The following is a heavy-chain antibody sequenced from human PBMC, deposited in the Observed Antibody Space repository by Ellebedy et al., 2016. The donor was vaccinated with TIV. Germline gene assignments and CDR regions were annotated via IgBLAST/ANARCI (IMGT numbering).Heavy chain of an antibody. CDR1: GGSISSYY. J-gene: IGHJ4*02. D-gene: IGHD5-18*01. CDR2: ISHSGSG. CDR3: AGTRGYGYVY. V-gene: IGHV4-34*01. Sequence: MPSETLSLTCTVSGGSISSYYWTRVRQSPEKGLEWLGEISHSGSGNYNPSLESRLTISVDKSSNQFSLKLSYVTAADTAVYYCAGTRGYGYVYWGLGTLVTVSS.